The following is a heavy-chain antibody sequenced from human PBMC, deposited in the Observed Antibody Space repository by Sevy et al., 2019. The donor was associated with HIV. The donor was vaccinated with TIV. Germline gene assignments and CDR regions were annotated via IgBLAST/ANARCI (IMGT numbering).Heavy chain of an antibody. D-gene: IGHD1-26*01. CDR2: IYSGGST. J-gene: IGHJ4*02. CDR1: GFTVSSNY. Sequence: GGSLRLSCAASGFTVSSNYMSWVRQAPGKGLEWVSVIYSGGSTYYADSVKGRFTISRDNSKNTLYLQMNNLRAEDTAVYYCARDPPPRGSPSEFDYWGQGTLVTVSS. CDR3: ARDPPPRGSPSEFDY. V-gene: IGHV3-66*01.